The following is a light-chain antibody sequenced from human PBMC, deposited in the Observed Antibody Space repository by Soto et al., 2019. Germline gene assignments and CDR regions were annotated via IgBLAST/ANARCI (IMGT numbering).Light chain of an antibody. CDR3: SAHTYGALV. V-gene: IGLV2-14*01. Sequence: QSALTQPASVSGSPGQSITISCTGTSSDVGRSNHVFWYQQHPGKAPKLIIYEVSSRHSGVSNRFSGSKSGNTASLTISGLQAEDEADYYCSAHTYGALVFGGGTKLTVL. CDR1: SSDVGRSNH. CDR2: EVS. J-gene: IGLJ2*01.